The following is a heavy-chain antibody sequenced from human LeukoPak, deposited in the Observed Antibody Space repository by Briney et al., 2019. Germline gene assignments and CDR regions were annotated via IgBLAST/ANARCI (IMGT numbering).Heavy chain of an antibody. D-gene: IGHD6-19*01. J-gene: IGHJ4*02. CDR2: ISGDGGTT. V-gene: IGHV3-43*02. Sequence: PGGSLRLSCAASGFIFSSYSMHWVRQAPGKGLEWVSFISGDGGTTYYPDSVKGRFTISRDNSRNYLYLQMNSLRTEDTALYYCAKDQGASGWGAFDYWGQGTLVTVSS. CDR1: GFIFSSYS. CDR3: AKDQGASGWGAFDY.